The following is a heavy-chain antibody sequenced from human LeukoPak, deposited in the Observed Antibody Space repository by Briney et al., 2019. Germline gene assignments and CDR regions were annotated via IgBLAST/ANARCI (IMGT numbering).Heavy chain of an antibody. CDR3: AREVVRLDY. V-gene: IGHV7-4-1*02. J-gene: IGHJ4*02. Sequence: ASVKVSCKASGYTFNTHSITWVRQAPGQGLEWLGWINADTGKPTYAQDFTGRFVFSLDKSVSTTYLQISSLKAEDTAVYYCAREVVRLDYWGQGTLVAVSS. D-gene: IGHD6-6*01. CDR1: GYTFNTHS. CDR2: INADTGKP.